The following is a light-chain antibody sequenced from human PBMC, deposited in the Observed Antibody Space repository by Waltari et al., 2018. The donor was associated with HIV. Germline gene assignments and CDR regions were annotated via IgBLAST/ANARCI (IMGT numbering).Light chain of an antibody. J-gene: IGLJ2*01. CDR2: SND. CDR1: PSNIGSNS. V-gene: IGLV1-44*01. Sequence: QSPLTQTPSMSGAPGQRVNISCSGGPSNIGSNSVNWYRQLPGTAPKLLIYSNDQRPSSVPVRFSGSKSATSAFLVSSGLQSDDEADYYCATWDDTMSVVFGGGTRLTVL. CDR3: ATWDDTMSVV.